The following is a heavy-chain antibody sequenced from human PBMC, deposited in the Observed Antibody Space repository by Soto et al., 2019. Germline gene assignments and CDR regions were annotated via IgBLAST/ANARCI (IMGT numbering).Heavy chain of an antibody. CDR2: IYYSGST. CDR1: GGSISSGDYC. V-gene: IGHV4-30-4*01. CDR3: ARTLDSRGYYFDY. J-gene: IGHJ4*02. D-gene: IGHD3-22*01. Sequence: SETLSLTCTVSGGSISSGDYCWSWIRQPPGKGLEWIGYIYYSGSTYYNPSLKSRVTISVDTSKNQFSLKLSSVTAADTAVYYCARTLDSRGYYFDYWGQGTLVTVSS.